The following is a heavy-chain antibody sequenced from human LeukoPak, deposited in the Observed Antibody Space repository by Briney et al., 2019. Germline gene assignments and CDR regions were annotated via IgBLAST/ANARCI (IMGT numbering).Heavy chain of an antibody. CDR3: VTDQTGRHPYFFDY. Sequence: GGSLRLSCTASGFNFSTYWMTWVRHVPGKGLEWVANIKEDGSEIYYVDAVKGRFSISRDNAKTSLYLQMHSLSVADTGLYYCVTDQTGRHPYFFDYWGQGTLITVSS. D-gene: IGHD3-10*01. CDR1: GFNFSTYW. V-gene: IGHV3-7*01. J-gene: IGHJ4*02. CDR2: IKEDGSEI.